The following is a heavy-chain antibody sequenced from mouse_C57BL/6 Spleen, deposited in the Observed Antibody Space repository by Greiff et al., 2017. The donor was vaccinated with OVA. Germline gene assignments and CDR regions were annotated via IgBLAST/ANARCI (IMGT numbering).Heavy chain of an antibody. CDR2: IYPGSGST. Sequence: QVQLKESGAELVKPGASVKMSCKASGYTFTSYWITWVKQRPGQGLEWIGDIYPGSGSTNYNEKFKSKATLTVDTSSTTSYIQLSILTSVYSAVSYFSRPPLYYSGSAWFAYWGQGTLVTVSA. CDR1: GYTFTSYW. V-gene: IGHV1-55*01. J-gene: IGHJ3*01. CDR3: SRPPLYYSGSAWFAY. D-gene: IGHD1-1*01.